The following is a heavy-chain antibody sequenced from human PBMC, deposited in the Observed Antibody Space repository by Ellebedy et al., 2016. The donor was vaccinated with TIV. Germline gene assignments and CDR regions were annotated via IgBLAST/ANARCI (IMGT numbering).Heavy chain of an antibody. CDR2: IIPIFGTA. Sequence: ASVKVSCKASGGTFSSYAISWVRQAPGQGLEWMGGIIPIFGTANYAQKFQGRVTITADESTSTAYMELSSLRSEDTAVYYCARSLGYDMGDAFDIWGQGTMVTVSS. D-gene: IGHD5-12*01. J-gene: IGHJ3*02. V-gene: IGHV1-69*13. CDR3: ARSLGYDMGDAFDI. CDR1: GGTFSSYA.